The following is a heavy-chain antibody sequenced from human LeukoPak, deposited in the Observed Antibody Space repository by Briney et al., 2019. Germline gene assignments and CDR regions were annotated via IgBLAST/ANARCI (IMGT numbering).Heavy chain of an antibody. D-gene: IGHD1-26*01. Sequence: ASVKVSCKASGYTFTGYYMHWVRQAPGQGLEWMGWINPNSGGTNYAQKFQGRVTMTRDTSISTAYMELSRLRSEDTAVYYCARVVPSYGNSWYFDYWGQGTLVTVSS. CDR3: ARVVPSYGNSWYFDY. J-gene: IGHJ4*02. V-gene: IGHV1-2*02. CDR2: INPNSGGT. CDR1: GYTFTGYY.